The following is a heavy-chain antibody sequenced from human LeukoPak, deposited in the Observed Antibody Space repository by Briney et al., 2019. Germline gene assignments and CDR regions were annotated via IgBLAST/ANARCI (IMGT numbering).Heavy chain of an antibody. Sequence: ASVKVSCKVSGYTLTELSMHWVRPAPGKGLEWMGGFDPEDGETIYAQKFQGRVTMTEDTSTDTAYMELSSLRSEDTAVYYCATPGSFDFRDAFDIWGQGTMVTVSS. V-gene: IGHV1-24*01. J-gene: IGHJ3*02. CDR3: ATPGSFDFRDAFDI. D-gene: IGHD3-3*01. CDR2: FDPEDGET. CDR1: GYTLTELS.